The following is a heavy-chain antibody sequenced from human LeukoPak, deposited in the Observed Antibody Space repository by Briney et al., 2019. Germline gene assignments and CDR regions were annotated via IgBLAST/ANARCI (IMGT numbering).Heavy chain of an antibody. CDR3: ARAPFRGSSWSYYYYMDV. J-gene: IGHJ6*03. D-gene: IGHD6-13*01. CDR1: GFTVGSNY. Sequence: GGSLRLSCAAPGFTVGSNYMSWVRQAPGKGLEWASVIYSGGSTYYADSVKGRFTISRDNSKNTLYLQMNSLRAEDTAVYYCARAPFRGSSWSYYYYMDVWGKGTTVTISS. V-gene: IGHV3-53*01. CDR2: IYSGGST.